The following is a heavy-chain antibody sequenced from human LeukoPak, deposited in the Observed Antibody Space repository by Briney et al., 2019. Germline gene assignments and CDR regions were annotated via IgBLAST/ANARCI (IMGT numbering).Heavy chain of an antibody. CDR1: GFTFSSNG. J-gene: IGHJ6*04. D-gene: IGHD3-10*01. Sequence: PGGSLRLSCVASGFTFSSNGMHWVRPAAGKGREWVSGIDTAGDPCYPGSVKGRFTISRENAKNSLYLQMNSLTAGDTAVYYCARGYGSRSYAGMDVWGKGTTVTVSS. CDR2: IDTAGDP. CDR3: ARGYGSRSYAGMDV. V-gene: IGHV3-13*05.